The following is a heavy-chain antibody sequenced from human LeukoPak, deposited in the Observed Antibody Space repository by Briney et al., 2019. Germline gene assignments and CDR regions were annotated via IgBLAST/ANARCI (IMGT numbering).Heavy chain of an antibody. CDR1: GFTFSDYY. V-gene: IGHV3-11*04. Sequence: GGSLRLSCAASGFTFSDYYMSWIRQAPGKGLEWVSYISSSGSTIYYADSVKGRFTISRGNAKNSLYLQMNSLRAEDTAVYYCARAITYYYDSSGYYREGLGGQGTLVTVSS. J-gene: IGHJ4*02. D-gene: IGHD3-22*01. CDR2: ISSSGSTI. CDR3: ARAITYYYDSSGYYREGL.